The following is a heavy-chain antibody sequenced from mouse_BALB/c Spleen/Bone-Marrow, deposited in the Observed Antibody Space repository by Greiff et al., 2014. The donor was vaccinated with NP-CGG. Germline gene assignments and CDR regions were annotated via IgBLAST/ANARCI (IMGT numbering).Heavy chain of an antibody. CDR1: GFNIKDTY. J-gene: IGHJ1*01. D-gene: IGHD1-2*01. CDR2: IDPANGNT. Sequence: EVQLQQSGAELVKPGASVKLSCTASGFNIKDTYMHWVKQRPEQGLEWIGRIDPANGNTKYDPKFQGKATITAGTSSNTAYLQLSSLTSEDTAVYYCARGGTTATWYFDVWGAGTTVTVSS. CDR3: ARGGTTATWYFDV. V-gene: IGHV14-3*02.